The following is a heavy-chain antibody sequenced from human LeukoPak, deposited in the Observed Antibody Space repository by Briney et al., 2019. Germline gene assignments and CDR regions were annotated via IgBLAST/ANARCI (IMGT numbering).Heavy chain of an antibody. D-gene: IGHD1-20*01. CDR2: ISWNSGSI. Sequence: PGGSLRLSCAASGFTFDDYAMHWVRQAPGKGLEWVSGISWNSGSIGYADSVKGRFTISRDNAKNSLYLQMNSLRAEDTALYYCAKDTYTNWNDPICDYWGQGTLVTVSS. CDR3: AKDTYTNWNDPICDY. V-gene: IGHV3-9*01. CDR1: GFTFDDYA. J-gene: IGHJ4*02.